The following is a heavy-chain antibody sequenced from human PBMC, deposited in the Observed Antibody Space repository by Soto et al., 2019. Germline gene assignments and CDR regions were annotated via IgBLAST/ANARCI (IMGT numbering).Heavy chain of an antibody. CDR1: GGSFSGYY. CDR3: ARGRGIAARLKQWLPPLDD. CDR2: INHSGST. V-gene: IGHV4-34*01. J-gene: IGHJ4*02. Sequence: SETLSLTCAVYGGSFSGYYWSWIRQPPGKGLEWIGEINHSGSTNYNPSLKSRVTISVDTSKNQFSLKLSSVTAADTAVYYCARGRGIAARLKQWLPPLDDWGQGTLVTVSS. D-gene: IGHD6-25*01.